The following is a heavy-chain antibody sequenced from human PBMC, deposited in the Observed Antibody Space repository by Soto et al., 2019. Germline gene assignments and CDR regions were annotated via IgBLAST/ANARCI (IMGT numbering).Heavy chain of an antibody. CDR1: GFPFRSYW. CDR3: ASSWYRKKPL. J-gene: IGHJ4*02. D-gene: IGHD6-13*01. CDR2: INSDGSST. Sequence: GGSQRLSSAASGFPFRSYWMHWVRQAPGKGLVWVSRINSDGSSTSYADSVKGRFTISRDNAKNTLYLQMNSLRAEDTAVYYCASSWYRKKPLWGQGTLVTVSS. V-gene: IGHV3-74*01.